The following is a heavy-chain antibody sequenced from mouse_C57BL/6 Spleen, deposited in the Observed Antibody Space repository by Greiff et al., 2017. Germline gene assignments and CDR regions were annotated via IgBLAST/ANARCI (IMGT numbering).Heavy chain of an antibody. CDR1: GYSITSGYY. Sequence: EVQLQESGPGLVKPSQSLSLTCSVTGYSITSGYYWNWIRQFPGNKLEWMGYISYDGSNNYNPSLKNRISITRDTSKNQFFLKLNSVTTEDTATYYCARGRWLPPYYYAMDYWGQGTSVTVSS. CDR3: ARGRWLPPYYYAMDY. D-gene: IGHD2-3*01. CDR2: ISYDGSN. J-gene: IGHJ4*01. V-gene: IGHV3-6*01.